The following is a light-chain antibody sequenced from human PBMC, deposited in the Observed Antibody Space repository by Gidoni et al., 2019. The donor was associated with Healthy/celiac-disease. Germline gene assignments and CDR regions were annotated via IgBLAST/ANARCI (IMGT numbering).Light chain of an antibody. V-gene: IGKV1-5*03. CDR1: QSSSSW. J-gene: IGKJ1*01. CDR2: QAS. Sequence: DIQMTQSPSTVSASVGDSVTLTCRASQSSSSWVAWYQQQPGNAPKLLFYQASSLESGAPSRFSGSGSGTDSPLTISLLQPDDFATYYCQQYNSYYAFXQXTKVXIK. CDR3: QQYNSYYA.